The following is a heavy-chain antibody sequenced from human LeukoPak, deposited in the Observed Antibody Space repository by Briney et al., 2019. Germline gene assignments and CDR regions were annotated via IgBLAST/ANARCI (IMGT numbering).Heavy chain of an antibody. V-gene: IGHV3-30*02. Sequence: GGSLRLSSAASGFTFSSYGMHWVRQAPGKGLEWVAFIRYDGSNKYYADSVKGRFTISRDNSKNTLYLQMNSLRAEDTAVYYCAKDPNPYSSSWYITFGYWGQGTLVTVSS. CDR3: AKDPNPYSSSWYITFGY. J-gene: IGHJ4*02. D-gene: IGHD6-13*01. CDR1: GFTFSSYG. CDR2: IRYDGSNK.